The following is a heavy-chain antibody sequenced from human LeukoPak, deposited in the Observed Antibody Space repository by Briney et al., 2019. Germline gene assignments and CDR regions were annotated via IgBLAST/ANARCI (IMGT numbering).Heavy chain of an antibody. CDR1: GGSVSGYY. V-gene: IGHV4-59*02. CDR2: IYYSGST. Sequence: PSETLSLTCTVSGGSVSGYYWSWIRQPPVKGLEWIGYIYYSGSTNYNPSLKSRVTISVDTSENQFSLKLTSVTAADTAVYYCARDREYSSSGLVWFDPWGHGILVTVPS. J-gene: IGHJ5*02. D-gene: IGHD6-6*01. CDR3: ARDREYSSSGLVWFDP.